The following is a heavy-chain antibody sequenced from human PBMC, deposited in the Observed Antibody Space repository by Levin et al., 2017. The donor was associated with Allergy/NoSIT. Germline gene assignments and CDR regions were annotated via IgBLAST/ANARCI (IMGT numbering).Heavy chain of an antibody. V-gene: IGHV1-46*01. Sequence: ASVKVSCKASGYTFTSYYMHWVRQAPGQGLEWMGIINPSGGSTSYAQKFQGRVTMTRDTSTSTVYMELSSLRSEDTAVYYCARDHGRRSITMVQGVSGYFDYWGQGTLVTVSS. CDR2: INPSGGST. CDR3: ARDHGRRSITMVQGVSGYFDY. D-gene: IGHD3-10*01. CDR1: GYTFTSYY. J-gene: IGHJ4*02.